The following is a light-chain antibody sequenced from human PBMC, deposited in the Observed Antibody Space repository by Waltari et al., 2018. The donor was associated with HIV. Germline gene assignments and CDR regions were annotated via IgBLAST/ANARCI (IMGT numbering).Light chain of an antibody. Sequence: QSALTQPRSVSGSPDQSVTISCTATRRDVGDSTYVSWYRQNPGKVPKLMIYDVSTRPSGVPDRFSGSRSGNTASLTISGLQAEDEADYFCCSYAGNYSYVFGSGSRVTVL. CDR2: DVS. V-gene: IGLV2-11*01. J-gene: IGLJ1*01. CDR3: CSYAGNYSYV. CDR1: RRDVGDSTY.